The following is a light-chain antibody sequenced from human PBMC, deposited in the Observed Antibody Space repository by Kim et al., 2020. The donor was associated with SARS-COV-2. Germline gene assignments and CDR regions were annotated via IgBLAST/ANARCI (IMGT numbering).Light chain of an antibody. Sequence: DIQMTQSPSSLSASVGDRVTITCQASQGIWKYLNWYQQKPGKAPKLLIYDASNLQTGVPSRFSGSGSGTDFTFIISSLQPEDFATYYCQQYNDFPRTFGQGTKVDIK. V-gene: IGKV1-33*01. J-gene: IGKJ1*01. CDR3: QQYNDFPRT. CDR2: DAS. CDR1: QGIWKY.